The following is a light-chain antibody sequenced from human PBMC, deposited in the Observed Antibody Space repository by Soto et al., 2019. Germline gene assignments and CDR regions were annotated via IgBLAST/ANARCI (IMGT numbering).Light chain of an antibody. J-gene: IGKJ5*01. CDR2: AAS. CDR1: QGISSF. CDR3: QQLNSYSIT. V-gene: IGKV1-9*01. Sequence: IQLTQSPSSLSASVGDSVTITCRASQGISSFLAWYQQKPGKAPKLLIYAASTLQSGVPSRFSGSGSGTDFTLTISSLQPDVFATYSCQQLNSYSITLGQGMLLEI.